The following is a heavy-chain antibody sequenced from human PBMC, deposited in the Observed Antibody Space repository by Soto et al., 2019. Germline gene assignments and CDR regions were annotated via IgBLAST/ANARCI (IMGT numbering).Heavy chain of an antibody. V-gene: IGHV4-59*01. CDR3: ARAHAPTLPFDS. J-gene: IGHJ4*01. D-gene: IGHD2-15*01. CDR1: GGSIRNVY. CDR2: IFHSGNA. Sequence: SETLSLTCTVSGGSIRNVYWSWIRQAPGKGLEWIGFIFHSGNAKYNPSLKSRVTISVDTSKNQFSLSLDSVTAADTAVYFCARAHAPTLPFDSWGQGTQVTVYS.